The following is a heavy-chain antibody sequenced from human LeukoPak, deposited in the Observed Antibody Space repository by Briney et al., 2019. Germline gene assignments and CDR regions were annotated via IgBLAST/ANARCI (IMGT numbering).Heavy chain of an antibody. CDR3: ARLKFYDSTGHSPGYYMDV. CDR2: IYGSGIT. D-gene: IGHD3-22*01. V-gene: IGHV4-4*07. J-gene: IGHJ6*03. Sequence: SETLSLTCTVSGGSIISNYWSWIRQSAGTGPEWIGRIYGSGITDYNPSLKSRVTMSLDTSRKQFSLRLTSVTAADTAVYYCARLKFYDSTGHSPGYYMDVWGKGTTVSVFS. CDR1: GGSIISNY.